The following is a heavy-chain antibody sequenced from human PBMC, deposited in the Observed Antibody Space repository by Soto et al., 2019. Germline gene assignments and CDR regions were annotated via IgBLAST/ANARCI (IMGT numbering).Heavy chain of an antibody. Sequence: EVPLVESGGGLVQPGGSLRLSCAASGFAFSNYNMNWVRQAPGKGPEWLSYISSSSASMYYADSVQGRFTISRDNAKNSLDLPMNSLRAEDTAVYYCARRFEQWRVFDYWGQGALVTVSS. CDR3: ARRFEQWRVFDY. J-gene: IGHJ4*02. V-gene: IGHV3-48*01. CDR2: ISSSSASM. D-gene: IGHD6-19*01. CDR1: GFAFSNYN.